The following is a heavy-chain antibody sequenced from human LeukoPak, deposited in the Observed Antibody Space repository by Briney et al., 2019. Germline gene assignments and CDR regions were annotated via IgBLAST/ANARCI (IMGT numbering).Heavy chain of an antibody. V-gene: IGHV4-59*08. CDR3: ARSRRGSGLLRRLYYFDY. CDR1: GGSISGYY. D-gene: IGHD3-10*01. Sequence: SETLSLTCTVSGGSISGYYWIWIRQPPGKGLEWIGYIYYSGNTNYNPSLKSRVTISVDTSKNQFSLKLSSVTAADTAVYYCARSRRGSGLLRRLYYFDYWGQGTLVTVSS. J-gene: IGHJ4*02. CDR2: IYYSGNT.